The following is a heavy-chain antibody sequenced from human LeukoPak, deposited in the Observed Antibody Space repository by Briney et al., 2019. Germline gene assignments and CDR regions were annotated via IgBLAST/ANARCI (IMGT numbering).Heavy chain of an antibody. CDR3: ATALRYYDSSGYYRADAFDI. Sequence: SETLSLTCTVSGGSISSYYWSWIRQPPGKGLEWIGYIYYSGSTNYNPSLKSRVTISVDTSKNQVSLKLSSVTAADTAVYYCATALRYYDSSGYYRADAFDIWGQGTMVTVSS. V-gene: IGHV4-59*01. D-gene: IGHD3-22*01. CDR2: IYYSGST. J-gene: IGHJ3*02. CDR1: GGSISSYY.